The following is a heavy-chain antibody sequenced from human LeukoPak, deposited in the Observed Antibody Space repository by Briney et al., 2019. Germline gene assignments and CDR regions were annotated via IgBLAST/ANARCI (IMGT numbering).Heavy chain of an antibody. CDR2: IKTDGSWT. Sequence: GGSLRLSCAASGFTFSDHWMHWVRQVPGKGLVWVSRIKTDGSWTNDADSVKGRFTISRDNAENTLYLQMNSLRVEDTAVYYCVRGVGGSSYLDYWGQGTLVTVSS. V-gene: IGHV3-74*01. J-gene: IGHJ4*02. D-gene: IGHD3-16*01. CDR3: VRGVGGSSYLDY. CDR1: GFTFSDHW.